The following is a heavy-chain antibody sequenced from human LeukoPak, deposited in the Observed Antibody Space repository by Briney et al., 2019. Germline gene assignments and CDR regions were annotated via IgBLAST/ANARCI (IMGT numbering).Heavy chain of an antibody. D-gene: IGHD4-17*01. Sequence: GGSLRLSCAASGFIFDDYAMHWVRQAPGKGLEWVSGISWNSGSIDYADSVKGRFTISRDNAKNSLYLQMNSLRAEDTALYYCAKDFYGDRNYWGQGTPVTVSS. V-gene: IGHV3-9*01. CDR3: AKDFYGDRNY. CDR1: GFIFDDYA. CDR2: ISWNSGSI. J-gene: IGHJ4*02.